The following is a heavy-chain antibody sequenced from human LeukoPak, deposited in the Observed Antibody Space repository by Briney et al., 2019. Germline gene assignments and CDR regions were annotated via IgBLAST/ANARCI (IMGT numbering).Heavy chain of an antibody. CDR2: IYYSGST. CDR3: ARVPRRTQPKDAFDI. Sequence: GSLRLSCAASGFTVSSNYMSWVRQAPGKGLEWIGSIYYSGSTYYNPSLKSRVTISVDTSKNQFSLKLSSVTAADTAVYYCARVPRRTQPKDAFDIWGQGTMVTVSS. J-gene: IGHJ3*02. CDR1: GFTVSSNY. D-gene: IGHD2-2*01. V-gene: IGHV4-39*07.